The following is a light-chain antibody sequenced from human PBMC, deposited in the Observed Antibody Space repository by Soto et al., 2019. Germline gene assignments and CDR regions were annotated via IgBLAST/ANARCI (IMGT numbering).Light chain of an antibody. Sequence: DIQMTQSPSTLSASVGDRVTITCRASQSISSWLAWYQQKPGKAPKLLIYKASTLESGVPSRFSGSGSGTESTLTISSLQHHSFATHCCQQYNRYSWTFGQGTKLEIK. J-gene: IGKJ2*02. V-gene: IGKV1-5*03. CDR2: KAS. CDR3: QQYNRYSWT. CDR1: QSISSW.